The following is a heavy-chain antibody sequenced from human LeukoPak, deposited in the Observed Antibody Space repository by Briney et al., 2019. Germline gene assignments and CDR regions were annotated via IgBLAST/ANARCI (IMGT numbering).Heavy chain of an antibody. D-gene: IGHD3-3*01. CDR1: GYTFTSYG. J-gene: IGHJ4*02. Sequence: GASVKVSCEASGYTFTSYGISWVRQAPGQGLEWMGWISAYNGNTNYAQKLQGRVTMTTDTSTSTAYMELRSLRSDDTAVYYCARGPDTIFGVVTPAHWGQGTLVTVSS. CDR2: ISAYNGNT. CDR3: ARGPDTIFGVVTPAH. V-gene: IGHV1-18*01.